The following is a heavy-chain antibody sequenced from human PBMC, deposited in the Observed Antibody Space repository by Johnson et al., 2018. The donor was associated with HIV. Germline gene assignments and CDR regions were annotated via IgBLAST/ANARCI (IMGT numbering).Heavy chain of an antibody. CDR2: ISGSGGST. CDR3: TSQPHNWNYGGGAFDI. J-gene: IGHJ3*02. D-gene: IGHD1-7*01. Sequence: WVSAISGSGGSTYYADSVKGRFTISRDNSKNTLYLQMNSLRAEDTAVYYCTSQPHNWNYGGGAFDIWGQGTMVTVSS. V-gene: IGHV3-23*01.